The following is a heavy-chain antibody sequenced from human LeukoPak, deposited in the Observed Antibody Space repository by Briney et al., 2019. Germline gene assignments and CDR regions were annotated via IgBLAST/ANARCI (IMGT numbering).Heavy chain of an antibody. D-gene: IGHD4-17*01. CDR2: ISGSGGST. CDR3: AKGVGYGDYVSY. V-gene: IGHV3-23*01. J-gene: IGHJ4*02. CDR1: GFTFSSYA. Sequence: GGSLRLSCAASGFTFSSYAMSWVRQAPGKGLEWVSAISGSGGSTYYADSVKGRFTISRDNSKNTLYLQMSSLRAEDTAVYYCAKGVGYGDYVSYWGQGTLVTVSS.